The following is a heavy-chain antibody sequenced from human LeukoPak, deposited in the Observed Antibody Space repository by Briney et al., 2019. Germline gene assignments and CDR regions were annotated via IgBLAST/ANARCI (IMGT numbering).Heavy chain of an antibody. D-gene: IGHD2-2*02. CDR1: GFIFSGSA. CDR2: IRSKANSYAT. V-gene: IGHV3-73*01. CDR3: TRAIRHDAFDI. Sequence: GGSLRLSCAASGFIFSGSAMHWVRQASGKGLEWVGRIRSKANSYATAYAASVKSRFTISRDDSKNTAYLQMNSLKTEDTAVYYCTRAIRHDAFDIWGQGTMVTVSS. J-gene: IGHJ3*02.